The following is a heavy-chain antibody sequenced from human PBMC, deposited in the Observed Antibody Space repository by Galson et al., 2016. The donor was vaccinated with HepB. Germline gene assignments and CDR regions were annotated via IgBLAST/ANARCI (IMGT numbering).Heavy chain of an antibody. CDR2: IRSKAYGGTT. CDR1: GFTFGDYA. V-gene: IGHV3-49*03. CDR3: TRWTTVADFDY. J-gene: IGHJ4*02. D-gene: IGHD4-23*01. Sequence: SLRLSCAASGFTFGDYAMSWFRQAPGKGLEWVGFIRSKAYGGTTEYAASVKGRFTISRDDSKSIAYMQMNSLKTEDTAVYYCTRWTTVADFDYWGQGTLVTVSS.